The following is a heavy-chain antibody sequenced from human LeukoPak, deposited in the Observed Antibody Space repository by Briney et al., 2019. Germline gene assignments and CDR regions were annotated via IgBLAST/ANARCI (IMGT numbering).Heavy chain of an antibody. J-gene: IGHJ3*02. D-gene: IGHD6-19*01. CDR2: IYTSGST. CDR3: ARADGSGWLQGAFDI. CDR1: GGSISSYY. V-gene: IGHV4-4*07. Sequence: SETLSLTCTVSGGSISSYYWSWIRQPAGKGLELSGRIYTSGSTNYNPSLKSRVTMSVDTSKNQFSLKLSSVTAADTAVYYCARADGSGWLQGAFDIWGQGTMVTVSS.